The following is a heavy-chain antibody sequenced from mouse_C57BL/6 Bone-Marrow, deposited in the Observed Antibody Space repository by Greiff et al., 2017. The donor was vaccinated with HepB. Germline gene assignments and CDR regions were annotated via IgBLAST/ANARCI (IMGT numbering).Heavy chain of an antibody. D-gene: IGHD1-1*01. J-gene: IGHJ4*01. Sequence: VQLQQPGAELVRPGSSVKLSCKASGYTFTSYWMHWVKQRPIQGLEWIGNIDPSDSETHYNQKFKDKATLTVDKSSSTAYMQLSSLTSEDSAVYYCARSYYGSGPMDYWGQGTSVTVSS. CDR2: IDPSDSET. CDR3: ARSYYGSGPMDY. V-gene: IGHV1-52*01. CDR1: GYTFTSYW.